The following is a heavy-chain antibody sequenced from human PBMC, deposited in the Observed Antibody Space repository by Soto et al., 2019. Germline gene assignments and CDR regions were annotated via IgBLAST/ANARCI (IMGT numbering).Heavy chain of an antibody. CDR3: PPPPRQGSGYGMHL. CDR1: GFTFSNAW. CDR2: IKSKTDGGTT. J-gene: IGHJ6*04. Sequence: PGGSLRLSCAASGFTFSNAWMNWARQAPGKGLEWVGRIKSKTDGGTTDYAAPVKGRFTISRDDSKNTLYLQMNSLKTEDTAVDYCPPPPRQGSGYGMHLWGKGTTV. D-gene: IGHD3-3*01. V-gene: IGHV3-15*07.